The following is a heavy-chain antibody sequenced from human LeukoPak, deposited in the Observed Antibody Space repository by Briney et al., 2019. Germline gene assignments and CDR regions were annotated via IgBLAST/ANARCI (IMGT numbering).Heavy chain of an antibody. V-gene: IGHV4-61*02. D-gene: IGHD3-3*01. CDR1: GGSISSGSFY. J-gene: IGHJ4*02. CDR3: ARGPYSDFWSGYPYFDY. Sequence: PSETLSLTCTVSGGSISSGSFYWSWVRQPAGKGLELIGRIHTSGSTNYNPSLKSRVTISVDTSKNHFSLRLCSVTAADTAVYYCARGPYSDFWSGYPYFDYWGQGTLVTVSS. CDR2: IHTSGST.